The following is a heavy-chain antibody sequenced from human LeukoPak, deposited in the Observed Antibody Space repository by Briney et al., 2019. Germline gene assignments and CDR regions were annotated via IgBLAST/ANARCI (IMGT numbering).Heavy chain of an antibody. CDR3: AKLNPDYYDGGVMDNWFDP. J-gene: IGHJ5*02. Sequence: GGSLRLSCTASGFTFSSYWMSWVRQAPGKGLEWVANIKQDGSENYYVDSVKGRFTISRDNAKNSLYLQMNSLRAEDTAVYYCAKLNPDYYDGGVMDNWFDPWGQGTLVTVSS. CDR2: IKQDGSEN. CDR1: GFTFSSYW. V-gene: IGHV3-7*01. D-gene: IGHD3-22*01.